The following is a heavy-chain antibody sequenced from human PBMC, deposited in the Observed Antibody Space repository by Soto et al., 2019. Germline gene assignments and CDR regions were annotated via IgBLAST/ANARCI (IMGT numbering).Heavy chain of an antibody. CDR2: ISSNGIGT. D-gene: IGHD2-21*01. V-gene: IGHV3-64*01. CDR3: ARLALAEYYYMDV. CDR1: VFTLSSDA. Sequence: EVQLVESGGGLAQPGGSLRLYGAASVFTLSSDAMDWVRQAPGKGLEYVSGISSNGIGTYYANSVKCRFTISRDNSKNTVYLQMDNMRPEDMAMYYWARLALAEYYYMDVLGQGNTVTVS. J-gene: IGHJ6*03.